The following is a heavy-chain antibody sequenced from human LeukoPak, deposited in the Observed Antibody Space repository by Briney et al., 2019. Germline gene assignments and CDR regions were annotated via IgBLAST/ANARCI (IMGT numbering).Heavy chain of an antibody. Sequence: GGSLRLSCAASGFTFSSYSMNWVRQAPGKGLEWVSSISSSSSYIYYVDSIKGRFTISRDNAKNSLFLQMNSLRAEDTAMYYCARTGYDSSGYYSDYWGQGTLVTVSS. D-gene: IGHD3-22*01. CDR1: GFTFSSYS. V-gene: IGHV3-21*01. CDR2: ISSSSSYI. J-gene: IGHJ4*02. CDR3: ARTGYDSSGYYSDY.